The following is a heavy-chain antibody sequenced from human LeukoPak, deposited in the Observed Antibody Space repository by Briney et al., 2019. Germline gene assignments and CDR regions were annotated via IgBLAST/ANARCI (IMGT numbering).Heavy chain of an antibody. CDR1: GFTFSSYW. D-gene: IGHD3-22*01. V-gene: IGHV3-7*01. Sequence: GGSLRLSCEVSGFTFSSYWMSWVRQAPGKGLEWVANTKQDGSEKYYVDSVKGRFTISRDNAKNSLYLQMNSLRAEDTAVFYCAWGLTTPRPGGQGTMVTVSS. CDR2: TKQDGSEK. J-gene: IGHJ4*02. CDR3: AWGLTTPRP.